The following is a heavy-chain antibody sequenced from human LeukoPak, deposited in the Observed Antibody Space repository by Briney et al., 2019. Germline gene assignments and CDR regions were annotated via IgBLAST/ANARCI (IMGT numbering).Heavy chain of an antibody. V-gene: IGHV4-59*01. Sequence: SETLSLTCNVSGGSISGYYWSWIRQPPGKGLEWIGYIYYSGSTNYNPSLKSRVTISVDTSKNQFSLNLSSVTAADTAVYYCAKGGPEASAGLSWFDPWGQGTLVTVSS. CDR1: GGSISGYY. J-gene: IGHJ5*02. CDR2: IYYSGST. D-gene: IGHD1-14*01. CDR3: AKGGPEASAGLSWFDP.